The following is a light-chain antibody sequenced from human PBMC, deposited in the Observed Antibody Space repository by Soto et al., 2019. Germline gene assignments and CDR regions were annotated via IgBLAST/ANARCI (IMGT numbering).Light chain of an antibody. V-gene: IGLV1-40*01. Sequence: SVLKQPPSVSRAPGQRGTLSYPGSSSNIGAGYDVHWYQQLPGTAPKLLIYGNSNRPSGVPDRFSGSKSGTSASLAITGLQAEDEADYYCQSYDSSLSVFGTGTKGTVL. CDR2: GNS. CDR1: SSNIGAGYD. J-gene: IGLJ1*01. CDR3: QSYDSSLSV.